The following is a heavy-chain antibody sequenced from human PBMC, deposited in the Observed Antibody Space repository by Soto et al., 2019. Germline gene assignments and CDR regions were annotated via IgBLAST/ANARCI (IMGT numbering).Heavy chain of an antibody. CDR2: ISAYNGNT. CDR3: ARDHRGGTEAFDI. D-gene: IGHD2-15*01. CDR1: GYTFTSFG. J-gene: IGHJ3*02. V-gene: IGHV1-18*01. Sequence: QVQLVQSGAEVKKPGASVKVSCKASGYTFTSFGISWVRQAPGQGLEWMGWISAYNGNTNYAENLQGRVTMTTDTTTSTVYIEPRSLRSDDTAVYYCARDHRGGTEAFDIWGQGTMVTVSS.